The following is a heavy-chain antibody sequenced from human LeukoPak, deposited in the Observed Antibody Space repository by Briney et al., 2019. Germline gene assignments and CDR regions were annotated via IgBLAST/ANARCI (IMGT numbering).Heavy chain of an antibody. D-gene: IGHD6-13*01. CDR1: GGSISSYY. CDR2: IYYRGST. V-gene: IGHV4-59*12. J-gene: IGHJ6*03. CDR3: ARDRSSSWYYYYYYMDV. Sequence: SETLSLTCTVSGGSISSYYWSWIRQPPGKGLEWIGYIYYRGSTNYNPSLKSRVTISVDTSKNQFSLKLSSVTAADTAVYYCARDRSSSWYYYYYYMDVWGKGTTVTVSS.